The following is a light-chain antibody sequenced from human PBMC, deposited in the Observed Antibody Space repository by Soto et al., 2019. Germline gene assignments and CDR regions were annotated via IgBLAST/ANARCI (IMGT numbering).Light chain of an antibody. V-gene: IGKV3-20*01. J-gene: IGKJ5*01. CDR2: GAS. Sequence: EIVLTQSPGTLSLSPGERATLSCRASKSVSSSYLAWYQQKPGQAPRLLIYGASSRATGIPDRFSGSGSGTDFTLTISRLEPEDFAVYYCQQYGSSPVFGQGTRLEMK. CDR3: QQYGSSPV. CDR1: KSVSSSY.